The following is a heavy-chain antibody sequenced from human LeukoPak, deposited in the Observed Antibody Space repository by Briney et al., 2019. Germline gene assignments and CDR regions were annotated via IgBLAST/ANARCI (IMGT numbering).Heavy chain of an antibody. J-gene: IGHJ4*02. Sequence: SETLSLTCAVYGGSFSSGGYSWSWIRQHPGKGLEWIGYIYYSGSTYYNPSLKSRVTISVDTSKNQFSLKLSSVTAADTAVYYCASDLYCSGGSCYDYWGQGTLVTVSS. CDR2: IYYSGST. V-gene: IGHV4-31*11. CDR1: GGSFSSGGYS. D-gene: IGHD2-15*01. CDR3: ASDLYCSGGSCYDY.